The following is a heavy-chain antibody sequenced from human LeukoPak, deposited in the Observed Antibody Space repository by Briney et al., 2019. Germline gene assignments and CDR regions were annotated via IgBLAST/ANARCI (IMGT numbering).Heavy chain of an antibody. CDR1: GFTFSSYW. V-gene: IGHV3-7*01. CDR2: IKQDGSEK. D-gene: IGHD6-13*01. Sequence: GGSLRLSRAASGFTFSSYWMSWVRQAPGKGLEWVANIKQDGSEKYYVDSVKGRFTISRDNAKNSLYLQMNSLRAEDTAVYYCAREMEMFSSWAYGMDVWGQGTTVTVSS. CDR3: AREMEMFSSWAYGMDV. J-gene: IGHJ6*02.